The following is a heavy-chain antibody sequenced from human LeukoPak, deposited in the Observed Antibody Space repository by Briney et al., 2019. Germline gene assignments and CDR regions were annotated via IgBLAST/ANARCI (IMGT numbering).Heavy chain of an antibody. CDR1: GFTFSSYA. J-gene: IGHJ5*02. Sequence: PGRSLRLSCAASGFTFSSYAMHWVRQAPGKGLEWVAVISYDGSNKYYADSVKGRFTISRDNSKNTLYLQMNSLRAEDTAVYYCARDNWGDGYSYGYEYNWFDPWGQGTLVTVSS. CDR3: ARDNWGDGYSYGYEYNWFDP. D-gene: IGHD5-18*01. V-gene: IGHV3-30*04. CDR2: ISYDGSNK.